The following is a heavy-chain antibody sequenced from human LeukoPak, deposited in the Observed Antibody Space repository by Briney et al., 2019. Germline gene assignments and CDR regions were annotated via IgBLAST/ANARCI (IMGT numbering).Heavy chain of an antibody. CDR2: IHSNGGA. CDR1: GGSISNYY. V-gene: IGHV4-59*01. CDR3: ASSNLGSLGQFDP. D-gene: IGHD3-10*01. Sequence: PSETLSLTCTVSGGSISNYYWSWIRQPPGKGLEWIGFIHSNGGANYNASLNSRATISRDTSRSQVSLKLTSVPAADTAVYYCASSNLGSLGQFDPWGQGTLVTVSS. J-gene: IGHJ5*02.